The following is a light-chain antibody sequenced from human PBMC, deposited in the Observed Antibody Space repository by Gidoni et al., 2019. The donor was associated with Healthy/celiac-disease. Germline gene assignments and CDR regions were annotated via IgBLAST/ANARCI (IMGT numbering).Light chain of an antibody. Sequence: SYVLRLPPSVSVAPGKTARINCWGNNMGSKSVHWYQQKPGQAPVLVVYEDSDRPSGIPERFSGSNSGNTATLTISRVEAGDEADYYCQVWDSSSDHVVFGGGTKLTVL. J-gene: IGLJ2*01. V-gene: IGLV3-21*03. CDR2: EDS. CDR1: NMGSKS. CDR3: QVWDSSSDHVV.